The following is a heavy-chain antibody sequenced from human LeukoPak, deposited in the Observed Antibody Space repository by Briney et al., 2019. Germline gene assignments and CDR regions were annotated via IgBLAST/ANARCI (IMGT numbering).Heavy chain of an antibody. V-gene: IGHV1-8*01. D-gene: IGHD6-19*01. Sequence: ASVKVSCKASGYTFTSYDINWVRQATGQGLEWMGWMNPNSGNTGYAQKFQGRVTMTRNTSISTAYMELSSLRSEDTAVCYCARQYSSGWYKYYYGMDVWGQGTTVTVSS. CDR3: ARQYSSGWYKYYYGMDV. CDR1: GYTFTSYD. J-gene: IGHJ6*02. CDR2: MNPNSGNT.